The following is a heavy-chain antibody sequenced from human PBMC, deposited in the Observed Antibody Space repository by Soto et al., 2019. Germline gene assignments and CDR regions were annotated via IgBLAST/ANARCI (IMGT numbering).Heavy chain of an antibody. CDR2: IIPIFGTA. CDR1: GGTFSSYA. D-gene: IGHD1-26*01. J-gene: IGHJ4*02. CDR3: AREGYSGTRGPFDY. V-gene: IGHV1-69*01. Sequence: QVQLVQSGAEVKKPESSVKVSCKASGGTFSSYAISWVRQAPGQGLEWMGGIIPIFGTANYAQKFQGRVTITADESTSTAYMELSSLRSEDTAVYYCAREGYSGTRGPFDYWGQGTLVTVSS.